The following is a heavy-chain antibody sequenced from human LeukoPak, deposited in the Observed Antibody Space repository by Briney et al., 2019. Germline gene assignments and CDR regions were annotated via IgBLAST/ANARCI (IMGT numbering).Heavy chain of an antibody. J-gene: IGHJ3*02. Sequence: GGSLRLSCAASGFTFSISDMHWVRQVPGKGLEWVALIQTAGDTYYPASVKGRFTISRENAKNSFYLQMNSLRAEDTAVYYCARDSRPGYGGAHDIWGPGTMVTVPS. CDR2: IQTAGDT. CDR3: ARDSRPGYGGAHDI. CDR1: GFTFSISD. D-gene: IGHD5-12*01. V-gene: IGHV3-13*01.